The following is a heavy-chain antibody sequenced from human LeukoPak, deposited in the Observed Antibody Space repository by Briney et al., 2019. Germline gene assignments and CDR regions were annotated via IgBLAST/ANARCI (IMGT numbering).Heavy chain of an antibody. CDR3: AKDGPYCSGGSCLGY. J-gene: IGHJ4*02. V-gene: IGHV1-46*01. Sequence: GASVKVSCKASGYTFTSYYLHWVRQAPGLGLEWMGKINPSGGSTSYAQKFQGRVTVTRDTSTSTVYMELNSLRAEDTAVYYCAKDGPYCSGGSCLGYWGQGTLVTVSS. CDR2: INPSGGST. CDR1: GYTFTSYY. D-gene: IGHD2-15*01.